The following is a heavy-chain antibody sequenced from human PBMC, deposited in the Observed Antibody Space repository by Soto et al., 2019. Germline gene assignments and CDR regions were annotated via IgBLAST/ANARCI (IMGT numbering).Heavy chain of an antibody. CDR1: GYTFTSYA. D-gene: IGHD3-10*01. J-gene: IGHJ6*02. V-gene: IGHV1-3*01. Sequence: GASVKVSCKASGYTFTSYAMHWVRQAPGQRLEWMGWINAGNGNTKYSQKFQGRVTITRDTSASTAYMELSSLRSEDTAMYYRARKLGYYYGSGSYPYYYYGMDVWGQGTTVTVSS. CDR2: INAGNGNT. CDR3: ARKLGYYYGSGSYPYYYYGMDV.